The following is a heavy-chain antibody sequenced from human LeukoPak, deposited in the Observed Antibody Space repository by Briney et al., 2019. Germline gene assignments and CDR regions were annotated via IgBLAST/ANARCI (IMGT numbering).Heavy chain of an antibody. Sequence: GGSLRLSCAASGFTFSSYAMHWVRQAPGKGLEWVAVISYDGSNKYYADSVKGRFTISRDNSKNTLYLQMNSLRAEDTAVYYCARVGSAGSSWESFDYWGQGTLVTVSS. D-gene: IGHD6-13*01. CDR3: ARVGSAGSSWESFDY. CDR2: ISYDGSNK. J-gene: IGHJ4*02. V-gene: IGHV3-30*04. CDR1: GFTFSSYA.